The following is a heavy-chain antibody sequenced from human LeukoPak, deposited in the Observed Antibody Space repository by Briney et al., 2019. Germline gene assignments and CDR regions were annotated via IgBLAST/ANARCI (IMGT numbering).Heavy chain of an antibody. CDR3: AREGAVNDYGDYRPFDY. CDR1: GFTFSTYS. J-gene: IGHJ4*02. Sequence: GGSLRLSCAASGFTFSTYSMAWVRQAPGKGLEYVSAISSNGDSTHYANSVKGRFTISRDNSKNTLYLQMGSLRAEDMAAYYCAREGAVNDYGDYRPFDYWGQGTLVTVSS. D-gene: IGHD4-17*01. V-gene: IGHV3-64*01. CDR2: ISSNGDST.